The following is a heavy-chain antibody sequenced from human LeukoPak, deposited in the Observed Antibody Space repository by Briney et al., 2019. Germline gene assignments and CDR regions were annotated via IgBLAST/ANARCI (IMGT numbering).Heavy chain of an antibody. J-gene: IGHJ3*02. V-gene: IGHV2-5*01. CDR3: THRREMATPVYAFDI. CDR2: IYWNDDK. D-gene: IGHD5-24*01. CDR1: GFSVRPTGGG. Sequence: SGSALVEPTQSLHPTRTFSGFSVRPTGGGGGLVRQPPRKGLGWPSLIYWNDDKRYSPSLKSRLTITKDTSKNQVVLTITNMDPVDTATYYCTHRREMATPVYAFDIWGQGTMVTVSS.